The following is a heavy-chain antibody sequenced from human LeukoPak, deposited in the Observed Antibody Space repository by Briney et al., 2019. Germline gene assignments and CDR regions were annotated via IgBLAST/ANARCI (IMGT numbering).Heavy chain of an antibody. CDR1: GGSISSYY. CDR3: ARENYGGNSGYFDY. V-gene: IGHV4-39*07. Sequence: SETLSLTCSVSGGSISSYYWSWIRQPPGKGLEWIGSIYYSGSTYYNPSLKSRVTTSVDTSKNQFSLKLSSVTAADTAVYYCARENYGGNSGYFDYWGQGTLVTVSS. D-gene: IGHD4-23*01. J-gene: IGHJ4*02. CDR2: IYYSGST.